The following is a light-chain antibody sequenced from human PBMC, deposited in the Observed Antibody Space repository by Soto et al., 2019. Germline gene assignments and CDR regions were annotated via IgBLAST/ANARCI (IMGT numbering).Light chain of an antibody. CDR3: SSYTSSRAYV. Sequence: QSVLTQPASVSGSPGQSITISCTGTSSDVGGYNYVSWYQQQSGKAPKLMIHKVSNRPSGVSSRFSGSKSGNTASLTISGLQAEDEADYYCSSYTSSRAYVFGIGTKLTVL. J-gene: IGLJ1*01. V-gene: IGLV2-14*01. CDR1: SSDVGGYNY. CDR2: KVS.